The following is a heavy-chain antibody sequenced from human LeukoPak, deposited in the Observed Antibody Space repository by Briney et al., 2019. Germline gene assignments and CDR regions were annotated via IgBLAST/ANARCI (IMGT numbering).Heavy chain of an antibody. J-gene: IGHJ4*02. CDR1: GFTLSTNY. V-gene: IGHV3-66*02. D-gene: IGHD3-16*01. CDR3: ARGGEQWGLAPDYYFDY. Sequence: GGSLRLSCAASGFTLSTNYMSWVRQAPGKGLQWVSVIYSDGSTYYSASVKGRFTISSHNSKNTLYLHMNSLRAEDTAVYYCARGGEQWGLAPDYYFDYWGQGTLVTVSS. CDR2: IYSDGST.